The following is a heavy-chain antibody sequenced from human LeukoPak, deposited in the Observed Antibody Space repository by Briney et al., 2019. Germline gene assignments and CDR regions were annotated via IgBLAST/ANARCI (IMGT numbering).Heavy chain of an antibody. J-gene: IGHJ4*02. Sequence: SETLSLTCTVSGYSISSGYYWGWIRQPPGKGLEWIGSIYHSGSTYYNPSLKSRVTISVDTSKNQFSLKLSSVTAADTAVYYCARAVKNYYGDYDHWGQGTLVTVSS. CDR2: IYHSGST. V-gene: IGHV4-38-2*02. CDR3: ARAVKNYYGDYDH. D-gene: IGHD4-17*01. CDR1: GYSISSGYY.